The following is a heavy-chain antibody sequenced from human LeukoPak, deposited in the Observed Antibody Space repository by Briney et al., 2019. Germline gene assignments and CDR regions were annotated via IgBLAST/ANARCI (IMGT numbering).Heavy chain of an antibody. Sequence: GGSLRLSCAASGFTFDDYGMSWVRQAPGKGLEWVSGINWNGGSTGYADSVKGRFTISRDNAKNSLYLQMNSLRAEDTALYYCARGTSGSYHPRYFDYWGQGTLDTVSS. D-gene: IGHD3-10*01. V-gene: IGHV3-20*04. CDR3: ARGTSGSYHPRYFDY. CDR2: INWNGGST. J-gene: IGHJ4*02. CDR1: GFTFDDYG.